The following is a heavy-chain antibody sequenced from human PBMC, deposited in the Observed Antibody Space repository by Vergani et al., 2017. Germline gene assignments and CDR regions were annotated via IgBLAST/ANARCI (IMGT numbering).Heavy chain of an antibody. CDR2: INHSGST. CDR3: ARDKVVVPAAHDGMDV. J-gene: IGHJ6*02. D-gene: IGHD2-2*01. V-gene: IGHV4-34*01. Sequence: QVQLQQWGAGLLKPSETLSLTFAVYGGSFSGYYWSWIRQPPGKGLEWIGEINHSGSTNYNPSLKSRVTISVDTSTNQFSLKLSSVTAADTAVYYCARDKVVVPAAHDGMDVWGQGTTVTVSS. CDR1: GGSFSGYY.